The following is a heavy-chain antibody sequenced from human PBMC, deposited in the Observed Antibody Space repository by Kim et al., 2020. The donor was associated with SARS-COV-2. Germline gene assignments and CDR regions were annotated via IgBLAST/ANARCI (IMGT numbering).Heavy chain of an antibody. CDR3: AKAPRNYYDSSGYYYFDY. CDR2: IYSGGSST. D-gene: IGHD3-22*01. J-gene: IGHJ4*02. CDR1: GFTFSSYA. V-gene: IGHV3-23*03. Sequence: GGSLRLSCAASGFTFSSYAMSWVRQAPGKGLEWVSVIYSGGSSTYYADSVKGRFTISRDNSKNTLYLQMNSLRAEDTAVYYCAKAPRNYYDSSGYYYFDYWGQGTLVTVSS.